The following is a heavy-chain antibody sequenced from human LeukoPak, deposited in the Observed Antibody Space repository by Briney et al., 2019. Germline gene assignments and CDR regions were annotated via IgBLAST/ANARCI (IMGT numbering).Heavy chain of an antibody. CDR2: ISAHNGNT. D-gene: IGHD3-10*01. J-gene: IGHJ6*02. CDR3: ARDRRARGVTTQPHYYYYYGMDV. Sequence: GASVKVSCKASGYTFTSYGISWVRQAPGQGLEWMGWISAHNGNTNYAQKLQGRVTMTTDTSTSTAYMELRSLRSDDTAVYYCARDRRARGVTTQPHYYYYYGMDVWGQGTTVTVSS. CDR1: GYTFTSYG. V-gene: IGHV1-18*01.